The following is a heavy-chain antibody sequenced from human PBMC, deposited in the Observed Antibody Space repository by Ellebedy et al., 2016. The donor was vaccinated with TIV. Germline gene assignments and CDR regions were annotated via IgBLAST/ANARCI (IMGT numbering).Heavy chain of an antibody. CDR1: GFTFSSYG. CDR2: ISYDGSDK. J-gene: IGHJ4*02. Sequence: GESLKISCAASGFTFSSYGMHWVRQAPGKGLEWVAVISYDGSDKVYADFAKGRFTISRDNSKNTVSLEMNGLRRDDMAVYYCARGLTDVDYWGQGTLVTVSS. CDR3: ARGLTDVDY. V-gene: IGHV3-30*03. D-gene: IGHD6-19*01.